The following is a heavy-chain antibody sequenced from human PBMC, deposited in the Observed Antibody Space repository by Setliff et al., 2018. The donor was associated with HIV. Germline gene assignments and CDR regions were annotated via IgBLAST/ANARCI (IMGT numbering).Heavy chain of an antibody. CDR2: VSYSGST. Sequence: SETLSLTCTVSGGSISSSRSYVGWIRQPPGRGLEWIGSVSYSGSTYYNPSLKSRVTISVDTSKHQFSLGLGSVTAADTAVFFCARHLYWNPDAFDIWGQGTMVTVSS. J-gene: IGHJ3*02. V-gene: IGHV4-39*01. CDR1: GGSISSSRSY. CDR3: ARHLYWNPDAFDI. D-gene: IGHD1-1*01.